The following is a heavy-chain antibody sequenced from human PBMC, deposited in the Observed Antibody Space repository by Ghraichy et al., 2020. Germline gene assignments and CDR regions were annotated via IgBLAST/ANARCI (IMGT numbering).Heavy chain of an antibody. D-gene: IGHD3-22*01. CDR3: ARESPYYYDSSGYDN. CDR2: IYYSGST. Sequence: SETLSLTCTVSGGSISSGDYYWSWIRQPPGKGLEWIGYIYYSGSTYYNPSLKSRVTISVDTSKNQFSLKLSSVTAADTAVYYCARESPYYYDSSGYDNWGQGTLVTVSS. CDR1: GGSISSGDYY. J-gene: IGHJ4*02. V-gene: IGHV4-30-4*01.